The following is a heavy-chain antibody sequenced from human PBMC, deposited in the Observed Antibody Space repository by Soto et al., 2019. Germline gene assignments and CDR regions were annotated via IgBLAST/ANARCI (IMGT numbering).Heavy chain of an antibody. CDR3: ARDDGAY. V-gene: IGHV3-30-3*01. Sequence: QVQLVESGGGVVQPGRSLRLSCAASGFIFSNYAMHWVRQAPGKGLEWVAVISYDGSNKYYADSVKGRFTISRDNSKNTLYLQMNGLRAADTNVYYCARDDGAYWGQGTLVTVSS. CDR1: GFIFSNYA. CDR2: ISYDGSNK. J-gene: IGHJ4*02.